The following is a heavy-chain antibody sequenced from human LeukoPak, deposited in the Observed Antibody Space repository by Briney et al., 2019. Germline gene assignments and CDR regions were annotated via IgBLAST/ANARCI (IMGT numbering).Heavy chain of an antibody. CDR3: ARDFWSGYSLDWFDP. D-gene: IGHD3-3*01. CDR1: GGSISSSSYY. V-gene: IGHV4-39*02. CDR2: IYYSGST. J-gene: IGHJ5*02. Sequence: SETLSLTCTFSGGSISSSSYYWGWIRQPPGKWLEWIGSIYYSGSTYYNPSLKSRVTISVDTSKNQFSLKLSSVTAADTAVYYCARDFWSGYSLDWFDPWGQGTLVTVYS.